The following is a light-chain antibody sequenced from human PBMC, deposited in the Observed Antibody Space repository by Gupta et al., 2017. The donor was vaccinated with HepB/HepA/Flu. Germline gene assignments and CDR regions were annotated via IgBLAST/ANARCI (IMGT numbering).Light chain of an antibody. V-gene: IGLV2-14*01. CDR3: SSYTSSSTVV. CDR2: DVS. CDR1: SSDVGGYNY. Sequence: QSALTQPASVSESPGQSITISCTVTSSDVGGYNYVSWYQQHPGKAPKLMIYDVSNRPSGVSNRFSGSKSGNTASLTISGLQAEDEADYYCSSYTSSSTVVFGGGTKLTVL. J-gene: IGLJ2*01.